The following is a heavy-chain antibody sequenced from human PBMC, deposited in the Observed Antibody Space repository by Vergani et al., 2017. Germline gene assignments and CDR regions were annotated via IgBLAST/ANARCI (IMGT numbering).Heavy chain of an antibody. CDR2: TYYRSKWYN. V-gene: IGHV6-1*01. Sequence: QVQLQQSGPGLVKASQTLSLTCAISGDSVSSNSAAWNWIRQSPSRGLEWLGRTYYRSKWYNDYAASVKSRMTINSDTSKNLFSLQLQSVTPEDTAVYYCAREDISLTVEGANYMDIWGKGTTVTVSS. D-gene: IGHD3-22*01. CDR3: AREDISLTVEGANYMDI. CDR1: GDSVSSNSAA. J-gene: IGHJ6*03.